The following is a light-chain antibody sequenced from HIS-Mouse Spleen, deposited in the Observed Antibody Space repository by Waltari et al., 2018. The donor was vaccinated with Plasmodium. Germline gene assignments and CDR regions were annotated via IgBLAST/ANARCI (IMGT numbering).Light chain of an antibody. Sequence: QSALTQPPSASGSPGQSVTIPCTGTSSAVGGSNYVSWYQQHPGKAPKLMIYEVSKRPSGVPDRFSGSKSGNTASLTVSGLQAEDEADYYCSSYAGSNNYVFGTGTKVTVL. CDR3: SSYAGSNNYV. CDR2: EVS. CDR1: SSAVGGSNY. V-gene: IGLV2-8*01. J-gene: IGLJ1*01.